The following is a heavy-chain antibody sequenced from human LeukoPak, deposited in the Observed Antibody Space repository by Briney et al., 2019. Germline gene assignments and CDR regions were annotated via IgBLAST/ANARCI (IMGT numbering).Heavy chain of an antibody. Sequence: GGSLRLSCAASGFTFSNYNMNWVRQAPGKGLEWVSSISSGGTYIYSADSVKGRFTISRANTKNSLYLQMNSLRAEDTAVYYCATSGIVLVPAAYVPDYWGQGTLVTVSS. D-gene: IGHD2-2*01. CDR3: ATSGIVLVPAAYVPDY. CDR1: GFTFSNYN. V-gene: IGHV3-21*01. CDR2: ISSGGTYI. J-gene: IGHJ4*02.